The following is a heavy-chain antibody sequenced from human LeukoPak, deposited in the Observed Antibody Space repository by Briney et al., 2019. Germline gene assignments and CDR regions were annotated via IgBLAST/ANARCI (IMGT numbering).Heavy chain of an antibody. CDR2: IYPGDSDT. Sequence: GESLKISCKGSGYSFTSYWIGWVRPMPGKGLEWMGIIYPGDSDTRYRPSFQGQVTISADKSTSTAYLQWSSLKASDTALYYCARRGYCSGGSCFSHAFDIWGQGTMVTVSS. V-gene: IGHV5-51*01. J-gene: IGHJ3*02. D-gene: IGHD2-15*01. CDR1: GYSFTSYW. CDR3: ARRGYCSGGSCFSHAFDI.